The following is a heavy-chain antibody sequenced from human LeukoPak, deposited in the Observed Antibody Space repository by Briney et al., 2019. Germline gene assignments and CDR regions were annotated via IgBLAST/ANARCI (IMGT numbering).Heavy chain of an antibody. CDR2: ITRSGTFI. Sequence: GGSLRLSCAASRFTFSSYTMNWVRQAPGKGLEWVSSITRSGTFIYYADSVKGRFTISRDNAKNSLYLQMNSLRAEDTALYYCARNTRGAEYYFDYWGQGTLVTVSS. J-gene: IGHJ4*02. D-gene: IGHD1-26*01. CDR1: RFTFSSYT. V-gene: IGHV3-21*04. CDR3: ARNTRGAEYYFDY.